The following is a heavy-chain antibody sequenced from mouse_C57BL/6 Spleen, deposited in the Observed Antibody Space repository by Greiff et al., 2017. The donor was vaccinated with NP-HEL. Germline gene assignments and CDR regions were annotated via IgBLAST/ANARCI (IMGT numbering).Heavy chain of an antibody. V-gene: IGHV14-4*01. CDR1: GFNIKDDY. Sequence: EVQLQQSGAELVRPGASVKLSCTASGFNIKDDYMHWVKQRPEQGLEWIGWIDPENGDTEYASKFQGKATITADTSSNPAYLQLSSLTSEDTAVYYCTTGHAMDYWGQGTSVTVSS. D-gene: IGHD3-3*01. CDR3: TTGHAMDY. J-gene: IGHJ4*01. CDR2: IDPENGDT.